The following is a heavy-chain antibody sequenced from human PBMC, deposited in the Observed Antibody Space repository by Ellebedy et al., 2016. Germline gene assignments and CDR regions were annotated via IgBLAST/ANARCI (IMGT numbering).Heavy chain of an antibody. CDR2: ISFDGNNY. D-gene: IGHD6-6*01. CDR1: GFTFSTYG. V-gene: IGHV3-30*18. Sequence: GGSLRLSCAASGFTFSTYGMHWVRQAPGKGLEWVAAISFDGNNYNYADSVKGRFTISRDNSKNTLYLQMNSLRAEDTAVFYCAKDWVTRGRSSPFDYWGQGALVIVSS. J-gene: IGHJ4*02. CDR3: AKDWVTRGRSSPFDY.